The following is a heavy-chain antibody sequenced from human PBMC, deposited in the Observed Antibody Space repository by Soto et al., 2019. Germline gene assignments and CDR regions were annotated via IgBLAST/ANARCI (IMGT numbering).Heavy chain of an antibody. Sequence: PGGSLRLSCAASGFTFSSYAMHWVRQAPGKGLEWVAVISYDGSNKYYADSVKGRFTISRDNSKNTLYLQMNSLRAEDTAVYYCARDNADRYCSGGSCYWNYGMDVWGQGTTVTVS. CDR3: ARDNADRYCSGGSCYWNYGMDV. V-gene: IGHV3-30-3*01. CDR2: ISYDGSNK. D-gene: IGHD2-15*01. J-gene: IGHJ6*02. CDR1: GFTFSSYA.